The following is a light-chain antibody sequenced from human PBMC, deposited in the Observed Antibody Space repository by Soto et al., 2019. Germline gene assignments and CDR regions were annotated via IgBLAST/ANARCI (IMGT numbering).Light chain of an antibody. CDR1: QGISSY. J-gene: IGKJ2*01. CDR3: QQYYSFSYT. Sequence: VIWMTQSPSLLSASTGDRVTISCRMSQGISSYLAWYQQKPGKAPELLIYAASTLQSGVPSRFSGRAFWNEFHLAIRCLQAEGFGTYYCQQYYSFSYTFGQGTKLKIK. CDR2: AAS. V-gene: IGKV1D-8*01.